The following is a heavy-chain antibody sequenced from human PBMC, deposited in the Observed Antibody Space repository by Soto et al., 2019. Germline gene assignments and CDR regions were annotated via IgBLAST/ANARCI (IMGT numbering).Heavy chain of an antibody. D-gene: IGHD3-10*01. Sequence: QVQLVQSGAEVKKPGSSVKVSCKASGGTFSSYAISWVRQAPGQGLEWMGGIIPIFGTANYAQKFQGRVTITADESTSTAYMELSSLRSEDTAVYYCARVLPSITMVRGVINNWFDPWGHVTLVTVSS. CDR2: IIPIFGTA. J-gene: IGHJ5*02. CDR3: ARVLPSITMVRGVINNWFDP. CDR1: GGTFSSYA. V-gene: IGHV1-69*01.